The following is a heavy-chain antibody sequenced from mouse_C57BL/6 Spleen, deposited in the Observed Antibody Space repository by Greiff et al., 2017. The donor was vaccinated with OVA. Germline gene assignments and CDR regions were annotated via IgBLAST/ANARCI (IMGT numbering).Heavy chain of an antibody. J-gene: IGHJ4*01. CDR3: AVYSNYYDYYAMDY. V-gene: IGHV5-17*01. D-gene: IGHD2-5*01. Sequence: EVKVVESGGGLVKPGGSLKLSCAASGFTFSDYGMHWVRQAPEKGLEWVAYISSGSSTIYYADTVKGRFTITRDNAKNTLFLQMTSLRSEDTAMYYCAVYSNYYDYYAMDYWGQGTSVTVSS. CDR2: ISSGSSTI. CDR1: GFTFSDYG.